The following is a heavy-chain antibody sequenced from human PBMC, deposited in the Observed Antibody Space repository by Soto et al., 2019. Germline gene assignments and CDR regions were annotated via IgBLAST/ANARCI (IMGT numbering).Heavy chain of an antibody. CDR2: ISSSSSYI. Sequence: EVQLVESGGGLVKPGGSLRLSCAASGFTFSSYSMNWVRQAPGKGLEWVSSISSSSSYIYYADSVKGRFTISRDNAKNSLYLQMNSLRAEDTAVYYCAREGVHGDYGYFDYWGQGTLVTVSS. J-gene: IGHJ4*02. CDR1: GFTFSSYS. CDR3: AREGVHGDYGYFDY. D-gene: IGHD4-17*01. V-gene: IGHV3-21*01.